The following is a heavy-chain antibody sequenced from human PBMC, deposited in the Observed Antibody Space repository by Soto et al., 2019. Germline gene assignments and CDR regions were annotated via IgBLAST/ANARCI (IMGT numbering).Heavy chain of an antibody. V-gene: IGHV1-8*01. Sequence: ASVKVSCKASGYAFTTYDINWVRQATGQGLEWMGWMNPNSGNTGFAQKFQGRVTITRDTSASTAYMELSSLRSEDTAVYYCAEGYCSSTSCSSIDYWGQGTLVTVSS. D-gene: IGHD2-2*01. CDR1: GYAFTTYD. CDR3: AEGYCSSTSCSSIDY. CDR2: MNPNSGNT. J-gene: IGHJ4*02.